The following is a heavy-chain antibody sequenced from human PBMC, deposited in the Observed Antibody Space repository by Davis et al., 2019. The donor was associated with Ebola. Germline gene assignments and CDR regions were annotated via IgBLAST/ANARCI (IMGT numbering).Heavy chain of an antibody. V-gene: IGHV3-30*03. CDR2: ISYDGSHE. CDR3: ARDTRGGWELDY. J-gene: IGHJ4*02. Sequence: GESLKISCAASGFTFSTYDMHWVRQAPGKGLEWVAVISYDGSHEYYGDSVKGRFTISRDDSKNTLYLQMNSLRPEDTALYYCARDTRGGWELDYWGQGTLVTVSS. CDR1: GFTFSTYD. D-gene: IGHD6-19*01.